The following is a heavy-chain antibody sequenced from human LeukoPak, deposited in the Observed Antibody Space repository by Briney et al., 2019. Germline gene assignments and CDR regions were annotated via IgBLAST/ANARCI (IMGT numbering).Heavy chain of an antibody. Sequence: GGSLRLSCAASGFTFSSYGMHWVRQAPGKGLEWVAVISYDGSNKYYADSVKGRFTISRDNSKNTLYLQMNSLRAEDTAVYYCAKDPYSITMVRGVADYYWGQGTLVTVSS. CDR1: GFTFSSYG. CDR2: ISYDGSNK. D-gene: IGHD3-10*01. J-gene: IGHJ4*02. V-gene: IGHV3-30*18. CDR3: AKDPYSITMVRGVADYY.